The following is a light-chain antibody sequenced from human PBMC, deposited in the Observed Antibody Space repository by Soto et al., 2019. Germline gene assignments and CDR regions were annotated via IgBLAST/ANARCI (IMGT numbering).Light chain of an antibody. V-gene: IGKV3-11*01. Sequence: EVVMRQSPATLSVSPGERATLFCRASESVRSRLAWYQQKPGQPPRLLIFDASNRATGIPARFSGSGSGTDFTLTISSLEPEDFAVYYCQQRTNWACTFGPGTKVDIK. J-gene: IGKJ3*01. CDR1: ESVRSR. CDR2: DAS. CDR3: QQRTNWACT.